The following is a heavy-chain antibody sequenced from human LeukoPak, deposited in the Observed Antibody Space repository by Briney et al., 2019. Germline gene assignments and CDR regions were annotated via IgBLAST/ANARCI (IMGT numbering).Heavy chain of an antibody. CDR1: GYTFTNYG. CDR3: ARVVLDHYYDSSGYLGTLDY. CDR2: INTYNGNT. J-gene: IGHJ4*02. V-gene: IGHV1-18*01. Sequence: ASVKVSCKASGYTFTNYGISLLRQAPGQGLESMGWINTYNGNTNYAQKFQGRVTMTTDTSTSTAYMELRSLRSDDTAVYYCARVVLDHYYDSSGYLGTLDYWGQGTLVTVSS. D-gene: IGHD3-22*01.